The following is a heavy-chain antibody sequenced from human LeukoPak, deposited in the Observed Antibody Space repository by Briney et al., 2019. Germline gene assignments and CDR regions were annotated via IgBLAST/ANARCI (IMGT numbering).Heavy chain of an antibody. V-gene: IGHV4-4*07. CDR2: IHSSGST. CDR1: DGYISNYY. D-gene: IGHD3-16*01. Sequence: SETLSLTCSVSDGYISNYYLSWIRQPAGKRLEWIGRIHSSGSTSYNPSLKSRVTMSIDTSQSQFSLKLSSVTAADTAVYYCARDYTRHFDHWGQGTLVTVSS. CDR3: ARDYTRHFDH. J-gene: IGHJ4*02.